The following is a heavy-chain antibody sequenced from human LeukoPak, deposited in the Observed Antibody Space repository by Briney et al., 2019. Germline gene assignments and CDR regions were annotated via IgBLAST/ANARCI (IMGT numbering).Heavy chain of an antibody. D-gene: IGHD1-26*01. V-gene: IGHV1-24*01. CDR2: FDPEDGET. Sequence: ASVKVSCKVSGYTLTELSMHWVRQAPGKGLEWMGGFDPEDGETIYAQKFQGRVTMTEDTSTDTAYMELSSLRSEDTAVYYCARDSGTYSYFDYWGQGTLVTVSP. J-gene: IGHJ4*02. CDR1: GYTLTELS. CDR3: ARDSGTYSYFDY.